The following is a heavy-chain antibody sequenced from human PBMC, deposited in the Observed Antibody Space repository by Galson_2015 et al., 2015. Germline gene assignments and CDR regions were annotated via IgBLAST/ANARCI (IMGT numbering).Heavy chain of an antibody. CDR3: ARAYYDFWSGYWDHYYYMDV. D-gene: IGHD3-3*01. CDR2: IWYDGSNK. J-gene: IGHJ6*03. V-gene: IGHV3-33*01. Sequence: LRLSCAASGFTFSSYGMHWVRQAPGKGLEWVAVIWYDGSNKYYADSVKGRFTISRDNSKNTLYLQMNSLRAEDTAVYYCARAYYDFWSGYWDHYYYMDVWGKGTTVTVSS. CDR1: GFTFSSYG.